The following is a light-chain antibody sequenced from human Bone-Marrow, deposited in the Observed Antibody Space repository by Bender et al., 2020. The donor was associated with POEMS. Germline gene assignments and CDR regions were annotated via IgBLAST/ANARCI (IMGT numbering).Light chain of an antibody. J-gene: IGLJ2*01. Sequence: QSVLTQPRSVSGSPGQSVTIPCTGTSSDVGGYDSVSWYQQHPGKAPKLMISGVTKRPSAESNRFSGSKSGNTAYLTISGLQAEDETDYYCSSYTSATTRVIFGGGTKVTVL. CDR2: GVT. V-gene: IGLV2-14*03. CDR1: SSDVGGYDS. CDR3: SSYTSATTRVI.